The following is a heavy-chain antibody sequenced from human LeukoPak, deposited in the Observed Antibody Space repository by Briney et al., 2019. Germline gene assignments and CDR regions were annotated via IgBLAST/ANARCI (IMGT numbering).Heavy chain of an antibody. CDR1: GGSISSSSYY. CDR3: ARRNYDQNAFDI. D-gene: IGHD3-22*01. CDR2: IYYSGST. Sequence: SETLSLTCTVSGGSISSSSYYWGWIRQPPGKGLEWIGYIYYSGSTYYNPSLKSRVTMSVDTSKNQFSLKLTSVTAADTAVYYCARRNYDQNAFDIWGQGTMVTVSS. J-gene: IGHJ3*02. V-gene: IGHV4-39*01.